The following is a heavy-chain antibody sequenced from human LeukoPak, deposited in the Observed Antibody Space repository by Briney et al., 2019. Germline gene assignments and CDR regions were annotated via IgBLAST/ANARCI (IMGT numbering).Heavy chain of an antibody. V-gene: IGHV1-18*01. CDR2: ISAYNGNT. D-gene: IGHD5-18*01. CDR1: GYTFTSYG. J-gene: IGHJ4*02. CDR3: ARGSSGYSFGQY. Sequence: ASVKVSCKASGYTFTSYGISWVRQAPGQGLEWMGWISAYNGNTNYAQKFQGRVTMTTDTSTSTAYMELRRLRSDDTAVYYCARGSSGYSFGQYWGQGTLVTVSS.